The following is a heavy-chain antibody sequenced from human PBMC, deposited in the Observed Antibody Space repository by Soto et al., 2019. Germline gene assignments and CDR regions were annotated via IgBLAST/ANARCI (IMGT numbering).Heavy chain of an antibody. D-gene: IGHD6-19*01. CDR2: ISGYNGNT. Sequence: ASVKVSCKASGYTFTTYGLSWVRQAPGQGLEWMGWISGYNGNTNYAQKLQGRVTMTTDTSTSTAYMELRSLRSDDTAVYYCARDSLIEVRGTMVYWGQGTLVTVSS. CDR3: ARDSLIEVRGTMVY. CDR1: GYTFTTYG. V-gene: IGHV1-18*01. J-gene: IGHJ4*02.